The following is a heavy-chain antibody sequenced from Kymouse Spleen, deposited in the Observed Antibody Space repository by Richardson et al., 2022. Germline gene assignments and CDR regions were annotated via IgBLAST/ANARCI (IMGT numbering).Heavy chain of an antibody. Sequence: QVQLVESGGGVVQPGRSLRLSCAASGFTFSSYGMHWVRQAPGKGLEWVAVIWYDGSNKYYADSVKGRFTISRDNSKNTLYLQMNSLRAEDTAVYYCARDRASTVVTPYYYYGMDVWGQGTTVTVSS. D-gene: IGHD4-23*01. J-gene: IGHJ6*02. CDR3: ARDRASTVVTPYYYYGMDV. CDR1: GFTFSSYG. V-gene: IGHV3-33*01. CDR2: IWYDGSNK.